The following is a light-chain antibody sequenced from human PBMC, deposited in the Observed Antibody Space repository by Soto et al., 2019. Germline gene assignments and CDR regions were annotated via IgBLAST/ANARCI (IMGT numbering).Light chain of an antibody. CDR1: QSVYSTY. CDR2: DVS. V-gene: IGKV3-20*01. J-gene: IGKJ1*01. Sequence: EIVLTQSPGTLSLSPGERASLSCRASQSVYSTYLAWYQQKPGRAPRLLIYDVSTRATGIPDRISGSGSGTDFTLTISRLESEDFAVYYCQHYGASPGTFGQGTKVDIK. CDR3: QHYGASPGT.